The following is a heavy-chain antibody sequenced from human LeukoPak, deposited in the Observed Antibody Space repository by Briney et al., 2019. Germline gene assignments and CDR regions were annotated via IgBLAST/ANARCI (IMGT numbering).Heavy chain of an antibody. D-gene: IGHD5-12*01. J-gene: IGHJ5*02. CDR1: GGSISGYY. Sequence: SETLSLTCTVSGGSISGYYWSWIRQPAGKGLEWIGYIYYSGSTNYNPSLKSRVTISVDTSKNQFSLKLSSVTAADTAVYYCARERRGYSGYGANWFDPWGQGTLVTVSS. V-gene: IGHV4-59*01. CDR2: IYYSGST. CDR3: ARERRGYSGYGANWFDP.